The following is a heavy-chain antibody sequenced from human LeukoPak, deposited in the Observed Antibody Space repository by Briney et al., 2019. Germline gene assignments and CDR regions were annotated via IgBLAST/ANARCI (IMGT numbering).Heavy chain of an antibody. D-gene: IGHD5-24*01. CDR1: GGTFSSYA. Sequence: SVKVSCKASGGTFSSYAISWVRQAPGQGLEWMGGIIPIFGTANYARKFQGRVTITADESTSTAYMEPSSLRSEDTAVYYCASTMQEIGYYYYMDVWGKGTTVTVSS. CDR3: ASTMQEIGYYYYMDV. J-gene: IGHJ6*03. V-gene: IGHV1-69*13. CDR2: IIPIFGTA.